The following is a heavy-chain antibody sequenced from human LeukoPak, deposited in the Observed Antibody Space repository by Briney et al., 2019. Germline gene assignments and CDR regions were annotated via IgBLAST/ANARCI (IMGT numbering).Heavy chain of an antibody. V-gene: IGHV1-2*02. D-gene: IGHD3-3*01. J-gene: IGHJ6*02. CDR2: INPNGGGT. Sequence: ASAKVSCKASGYTFTGYYMHWVRQAPGQGLEWMGWINPNGGGTNYAQKFQGRVTMTRDTSISTAYMELSRLRSDDTAVYYCARGRFLEGVDRGGMDVWGQGTTVTVSS. CDR3: ARGRFLEGVDRGGMDV. CDR1: GYTFTGYY.